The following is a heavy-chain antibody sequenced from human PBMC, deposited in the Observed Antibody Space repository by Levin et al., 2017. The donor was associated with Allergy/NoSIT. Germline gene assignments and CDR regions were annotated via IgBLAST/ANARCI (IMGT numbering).Heavy chain of an antibody. D-gene: IGHD4-17*01. CDR1: GFTFSNAW. J-gene: IGHJ4*02. V-gene: IGHV3-15*01. Sequence: GGSLRLSCAASGFTFSNAWMSWVRQAPGKGLEWVGRIKSKTDGGTTDYAAPVKGRFTISRDDSKNTLYLQMNSLKTEDTAVYYCTTDRYDADYGDYCYWGQGTLVTVSS. CDR2: IKSKTDGGTT. CDR3: TTDRYDADYGDYCY.